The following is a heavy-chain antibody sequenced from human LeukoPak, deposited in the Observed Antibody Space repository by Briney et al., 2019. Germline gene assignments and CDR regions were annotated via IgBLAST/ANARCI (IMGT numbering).Heavy chain of an antibody. Sequence: SGGSLRLSCAASGFTFSSYGMHWVRQAPGKGLEWVAVIWYDGSNKYYADSVKGRFTISRDNCKNTLYLQMNSLRAEDTAVYYCARDHSSGWYRDLDYWGQGTLVTLSS. V-gene: IGHV3-33*01. CDR1: GFTFSSYG. D-gene: IGHD6-19*01. CDR2: IWYDGSNK. CDR3: ARDHSSGWYRDLDY. J-gene: IGHJ4*02.